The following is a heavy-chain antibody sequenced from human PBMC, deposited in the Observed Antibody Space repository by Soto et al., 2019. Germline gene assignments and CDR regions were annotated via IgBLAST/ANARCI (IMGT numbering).Heavy chain of an antibody. CDR3: ARDKITGLLESYIDS. V-gene: IGHV4-59*01. Sequence: ETLSLTCTVSGGSISGYYWSWIRQPPGKGLEWIGYIYYNGSTNYNPSLKSRVTISVDTSKNQFSLKLSSVTAADTAVYYCARDKITGLLESYIDSWGQGTPVTVSS. J-gene: IGHJ4*02. CDR1: GGSISGYY. CDR2: IYYNGST. D-gene: IGHD2-8*02.